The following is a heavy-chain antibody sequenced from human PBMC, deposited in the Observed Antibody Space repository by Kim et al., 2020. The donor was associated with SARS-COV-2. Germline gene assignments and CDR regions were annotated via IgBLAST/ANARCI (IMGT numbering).Heavy chain of an antibody. Sequence: ANDAQKLQDRVTINADKSTSTAYMELSSLRPEDTAVYYCARVLGYSYFDYWGQGTLVTVSS. CDR2: A. V-gene: IGHV1-69*04. J-gene: IGHJ4*02. CDR3: ARVLGYSYFDY. D-gene: IGHD5-12*01.